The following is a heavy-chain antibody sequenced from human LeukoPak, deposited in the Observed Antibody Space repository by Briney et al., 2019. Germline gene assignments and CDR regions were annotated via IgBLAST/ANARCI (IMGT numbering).Heavy chain of an antibody. J-gene: IGHJ4*02. CDR1: GFTFSSYG. CDR3: AKDSRAYGDYVLVDY. V-gene: IGHV3-30*02. CDR2: IRYDGSNK. Sequence: PGGSLRLSCAASGFTFSSYGMHWVRQAPGKGLEWVAFIRYDGSNKYYADSVKGRFTISRDNSKNTLYLQMNSLRAEDTAVYYCAKDSRAYGDYVLVDYWGQGTLVTVSS. D-gene: IGHD4-17*01.